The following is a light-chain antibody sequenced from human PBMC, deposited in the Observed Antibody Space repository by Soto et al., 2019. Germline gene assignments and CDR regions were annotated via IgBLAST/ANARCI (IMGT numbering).Light chain of an antibody. Sequence: EIVMTQSPATLSVSPGERATLSCSASQSVSSNLAWYQQKPGQAPRLLIYGASTRATGIPARFSGSGSWTEFTLTISSLQSEDFAIYYCQHYNNWPPWTFGQGTKVEIK. CDR1: QSVSSN. J-gene: IGKJ1*01. CDR2: GAS. CDR3: QHYNNWPPWT. V-gene: IGKV3-15*01.